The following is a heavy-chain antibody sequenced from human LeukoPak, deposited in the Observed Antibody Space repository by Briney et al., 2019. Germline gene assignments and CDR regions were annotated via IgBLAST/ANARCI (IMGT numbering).Heavy chain of an antibody. Sequence: PGGSLRLSCVASGFTFSSYAMNWVRQAPGKGLEWVSVISGSGGSTYYADSVKGRFTISRDNSRDTLYLQMNSLRAEDTAVYYCAEEMAGRGTFDYWGQGTLVTVSS. V-gene: IGHV3-23*01. CDR1: GFTFSSYA. CDR2: ISGSGGST. CDR3: AEEMAGRGTFDY. J-gene: IGHJ4*02. D-gene: IGHD6-19*01.